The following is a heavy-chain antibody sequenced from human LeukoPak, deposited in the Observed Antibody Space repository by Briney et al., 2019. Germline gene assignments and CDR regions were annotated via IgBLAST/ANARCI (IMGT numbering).Heavy chain of an antibody. Sequence: PSETLSLTCTVSGGSISSGSYYWSWIRQPPGKGLEWIGEINHSGSTNYNPSLKSRVTISVDTSKNQFSLKLSSVTAADTAVYYCARLIRVITMVRGVIITTYYFDYWGQGTLVTVSS. V-gene: IGHV4-39*07. J-gene: IGHJ4*02. CDR2: INHSGST. D-gene: IGHD3-10*01. CDR3: ARLIRVITMVRGVIITTYYFDY. CDR1: GGSISSGSYY.